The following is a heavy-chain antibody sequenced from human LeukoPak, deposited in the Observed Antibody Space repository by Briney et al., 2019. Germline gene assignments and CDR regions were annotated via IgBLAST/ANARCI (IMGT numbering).Heavy chain of an antibody. V-gene: IGHV1-2*02. Sequence: ASVKVSCKASGYTFTGYYMHWVRQAPGQGLEWMGWINPNSGGTNYAQKFQGRVTMTRDTSISTAYMELSRLRSDDTAGYYCARTTMGAYNWFDPWGQGTLVTVSS. D-gene: IGHD1-26*01. CDR2: INPNSGGT. CDR3: ARTTMGAYNWFDP. CDR1: GYTFTGYY. J-gene: IGHJ5*02.